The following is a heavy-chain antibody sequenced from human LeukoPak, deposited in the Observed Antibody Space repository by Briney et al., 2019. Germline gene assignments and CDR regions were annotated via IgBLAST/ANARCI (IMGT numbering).Heavy chain of an antibody. CDR3: SKNRDSCAYPRDFDF. CDR1: GFTFSSYG. Sequence: GGSLRLSCAAFGFTFSSYGMHWVRQTPGKGLEWVAFIRHDGSYQQYADSVKGRFTVSRDNSKDMVYLQMNSLRTEDIAVYDRSKNRDSCAYPRDFDFWAQGTLVSVSS. D-gene: IGHD3-22*01. CDR2: IRHDGSYQ. V-gene: IGHV3-30*02. J-gene: IGHJ4*02.